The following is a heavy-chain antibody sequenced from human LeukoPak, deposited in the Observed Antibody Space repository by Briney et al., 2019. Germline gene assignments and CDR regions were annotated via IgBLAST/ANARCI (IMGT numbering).Heavy chain of an antibody. J-gene: IGHJ4*02. CDR3: ARVLPNTAMVYFDH. V-gene: IGHV3-20*04. CDR1: GFTFNDYG. CDR2: INWNGGST. D-gene: IGHD5-18*01. Sequence: PGGSLRLSCTASGFTFNDYGMSWVRQAPGKGLEWLSGINWNGGSTAYADSVKGRFTISRDNARNSLYLQMNSLRAEDTALYYCARVLPNTAMVYFDHWGQGALVTVSS.